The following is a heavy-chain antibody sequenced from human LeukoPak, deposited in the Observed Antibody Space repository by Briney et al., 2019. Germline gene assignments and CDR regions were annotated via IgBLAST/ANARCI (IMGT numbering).Heavy chain of an antibody. V-gene: IGHV3-64*01. Sequence: GGSLRLSCAASGFTFSSYAMNWVRQAPGNGLEYVSAISSNGGSTYYANSVKGRFTISRDNSKNTLYLQMGSLRAEDMAVYYCARGIAAAANRVYYFDYWGQGTLVTVSS. CDR1: GFTFSSYA. J-gene: IGHJ4*02. CDR3: ARGIAAAANRVYYFDY. D-gene: IGHD6-13*01. CDR2: ISSNGGST.